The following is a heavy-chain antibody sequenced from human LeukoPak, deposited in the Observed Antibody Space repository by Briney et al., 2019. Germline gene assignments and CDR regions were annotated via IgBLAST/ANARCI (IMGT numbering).Heavy chain of an antibody. CDR2: MKPKSGET. CDR1: GYTLTNYD. D-gene: IGHD4-23*01. CDR3: ARDYGGNSGWFDP. J-gene: IGHJ5*02. V-gene: IGHV1-8*01. Sequence: ASVKVSCKASGYTLTNYDINWVRQAAGQGLEWMGWMKPKSGETGYAQKFQGRATMTRDTSINTAYMELRSLTSEDTAVYYCARDYGGNSGWFDPWGQGTLVTVS.